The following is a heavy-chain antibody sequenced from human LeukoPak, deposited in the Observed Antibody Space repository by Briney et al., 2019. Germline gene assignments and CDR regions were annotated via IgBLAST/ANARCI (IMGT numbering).Heavy chain of an antibody. J-gene: IGHJ4*02. CDR2: VKSDGSNP. CDR3: ARDIVSGSGSLDY. CDR1: RFSFSNYW. D-gene: IGHD3-10*01. V-gene: IGHV3-74*01. Sequence: PGGSLRLSCVASRFSFSNYWMHWVRQAPGKRLVWVSRVKSDGSNPSYADSVKGRFTISRDNAENMLYLQMNTLGAEDTAVYYCARDIVSGSGSLDYWGQGTLVTVSS.